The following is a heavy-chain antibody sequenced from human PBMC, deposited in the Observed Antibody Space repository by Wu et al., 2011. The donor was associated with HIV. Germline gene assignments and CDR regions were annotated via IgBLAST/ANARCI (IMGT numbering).Heavy chain of an antibody. J-gene: IGHJ4*02. CDR1: GYTFTSYY. CDR2: INPSGGST. V-gene: IGHV1-46*01. D-gene: IGHD3-16*01. Sequence: QVQLVQSGAEVKKPGASVKVSCKASGYTFTSYYMHWVRQAPGQGLEWMGIINPSGGSTSYAQKFQGRITMTRDTSTSTVYMELSSLRSEDTAVYYCARDLGGADFDYWGQGTLVTVSS. CDR3: ARDLGGADFDY.